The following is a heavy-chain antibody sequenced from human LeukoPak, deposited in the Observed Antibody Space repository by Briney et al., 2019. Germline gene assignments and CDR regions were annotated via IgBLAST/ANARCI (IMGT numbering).Heavy chain of an antibody. J-gene: IGHJ4*02. CDR2: ISSSSSNI. V-gene: IGHV3-48*02. Sequence: GGSLRLSCAVSGFTFSSYTMNWVRQAPGKGLEWLSYISSSSSNIYYADSVKGRFTISRDNAKNSVYLQMNSLRDEDTAVYYCARDASGWYPWGQGTLVTVSS. CDR1: GFTFSSYT. CDR3: ARDASGWYP. D-gene: IGHD6-19*01.